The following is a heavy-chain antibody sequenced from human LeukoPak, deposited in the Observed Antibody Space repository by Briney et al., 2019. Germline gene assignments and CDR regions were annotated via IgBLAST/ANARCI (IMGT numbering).Heavy chain of an antibody. D-gene: IGHD3-22*01. V-gene: IGHV3-74*01. CDR1: GFSFNKYW. CDR3: ATVNYYDNTSYYTFGH. J-gene: IGHJ4*02. Sequence: GGSLSLSCAASGFSFNKYWMHWVRQAPGKGLVWVSRINDDGSTTSYADSVKGGFTISRENAKNTLYTQMSSMRAEDTAGYYGATVNYYDNTSYYTFGHWGQGTLVTVSS. CDR2: INDDGSTT.